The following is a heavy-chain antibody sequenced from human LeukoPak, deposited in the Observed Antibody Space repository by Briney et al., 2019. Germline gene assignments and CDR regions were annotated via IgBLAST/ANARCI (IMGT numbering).Heavy chain of an antibody. D-gene: IGHD3-10*01. CDR1: GFTFSGCW. J-gene: IGHJ6*04. CDR3: ARDRGFGQADV. V-gene: IGHV3-7*01. Sequence: GGSLRLSCAASGFTFSGCWMSWLRQAPGKGLEWVANIKQDGSEKYYVDSVKGRFTISRDNAKNSLYLQMNSLRAEDTAVYYCARDRGFGQADVWGKGTTVTVSS. CDR2: IKQDGSEK.